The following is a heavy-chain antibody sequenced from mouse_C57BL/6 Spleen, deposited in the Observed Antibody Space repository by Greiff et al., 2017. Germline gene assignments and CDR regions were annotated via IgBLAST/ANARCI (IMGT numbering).Heavy chain of an antibody. V-gene: IGHV1-78*01. CDR3: ARWGRDCSGSCDY. J-gene: IGHJ2*01. CDR1: GYTFTDHI. CDR2: IYPRDGST. Sequence: VQLQQSDAELVKPGASVKISCKVSGYTFTDHIIHWMKQRPEQGLEWIGYIYPRDGSTKYNEKFKGKATLTADKSSSAANMQLNSLTSEDSAVYFCARWGRDCSGSCDYWGKGTTLSAAS. D-gene: IGHD3-2*02.